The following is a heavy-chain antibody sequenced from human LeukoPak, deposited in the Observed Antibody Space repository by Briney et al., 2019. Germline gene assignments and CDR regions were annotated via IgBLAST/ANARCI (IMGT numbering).Heavy chain of an antibody. J-gene: IGHJ4*02. D-gene: IGHD4-17*01. CDR3: ARDNRRLRQFDY. CDR2: IYYSGST. CDR1: GYSISSGYY. V-gene: IGHV4-61*01. Sequence: KPSETLSLTCAVSGYSISSGYYWGWIRQPPGKGLEWIGYIYYSGSTNYNPSLKSRVTISVDTSKNQFSLKLSSVTAADTAVYYCARDNRRLRQFDYWGQGTLVTVSS.